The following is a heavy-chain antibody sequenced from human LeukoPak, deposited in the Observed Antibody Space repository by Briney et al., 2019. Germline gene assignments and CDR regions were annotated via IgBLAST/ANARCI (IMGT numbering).Heavy chain of an antibody. CDR2: IGTAGDT. J-gene: IGHJ4*02. CDR3: ARASPSGAGPFDY. Sequence: GGSLRLSGAASGFTFSSYDMHWVRQATGKGLDWVSAIGTAGDTYYPGSVKGRFTISRENAKNSLYLQMNSLRAGDTAVYYCARASPSGAGPFDYWGQGTLVTVSS. V-gene: IGHV3-13*01. D-gene: IGHD6-19*01. CDR1: GFTFSSYD.